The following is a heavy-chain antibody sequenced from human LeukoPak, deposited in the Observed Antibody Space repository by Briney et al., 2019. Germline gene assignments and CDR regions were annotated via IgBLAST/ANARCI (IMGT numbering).Heavy chain of an antibody. CDR2: IIPIFGTA. V-gene: IGHV1-69*13. CDR1: GGTFSSYA. J-gene: IGHJ6*02. CDR3: AREYPGIAAAGTFYYGMDV. Sequence: ASVKVSCKASGGTFSSYAISWVRQAPGQGLEWMGGIIPIFGTANYAQKFQGRVTITADETTSTAYMELSSLRSEDTAVYYCAREYPGIAAAGTFYYGMDVWGQGTTVTVSS. D-gene: IGHD6-13*01.